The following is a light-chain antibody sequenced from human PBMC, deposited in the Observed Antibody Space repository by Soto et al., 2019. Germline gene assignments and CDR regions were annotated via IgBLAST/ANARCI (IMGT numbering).Light chain of an antibody. J-gene: IGLJ1*01. CDR1: SSDVGGHDY. CDR3: SSYTDSNSFYV. Sequence: QSALTQPASVSGSPGQSITISCNGTSSDVGGHDYVSWYQQHPGKAPKLTILEVSNRPSGVSNRFSGSKSGNTASLTISGLQAEDEADYYCSSYTDSNSFYVFGSGTKVTVL. CDR2: EVS. V-gene: IGLV2-14*01.